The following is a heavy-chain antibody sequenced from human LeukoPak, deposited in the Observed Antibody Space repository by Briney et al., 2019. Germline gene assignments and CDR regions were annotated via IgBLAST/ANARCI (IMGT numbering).Heavy chain of an antibody. CDR3: ARAGRGSSGLI. D-gene: IGHD6-6*01. CDR2: INHSGST. CDR1: GGSFSGYY. J-gene: IGHJ4*02. V-gene: IGHV4-34*01. Sequence: SETLSLTCAVYGGSFSGYYWSWIRQPPGKGLEWIGEINHSGSTDYNPSLKSRVTISVDTSKNQFSLKLSSVTAADTAVYYCARAGRGSSGLIWGQGTLVTVSS.